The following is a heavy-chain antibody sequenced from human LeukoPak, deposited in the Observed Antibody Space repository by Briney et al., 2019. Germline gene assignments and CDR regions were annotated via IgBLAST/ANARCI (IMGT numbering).Heavy chain of an antibody. CDR2: IRYDGSNK. Sequence: PGGSLRLSCAASGFTFSSYGMHWVRQAPGKGLEWVSFIRYDGSNKYYADSVKGRFTISRDNSKNTLYVQMNSLRAEDTAVYFCVSLGCSSSSVRYWGQGTLVTVSS. D-gene: IGHD2-2*01. J-gene: IGHJ4*02. CDR1: GFTFSSYG. CDR3: VSLGCSSSSVRY. V-gene: IGHV3-30*02.